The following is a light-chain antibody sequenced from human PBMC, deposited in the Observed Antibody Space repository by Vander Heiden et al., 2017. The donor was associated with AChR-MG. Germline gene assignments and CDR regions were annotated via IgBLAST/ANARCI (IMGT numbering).Light chain of an antibody. CDR3: QQRSNWPLT. J-gene: IGKJ4*01. CDR1: QSVSSY. Sequence: FPCTQSPATLSLSPGERATLSCRASQSVSSYLAWYQQKPGQAPRLLIYDASSRDTGIPARFSGSGSGTDFTLTISSLEPEDFAVYYCQQRSNWPLTFGGRTKVEIK. CDR2: DAS. V-gene: IGKV3-11*01.